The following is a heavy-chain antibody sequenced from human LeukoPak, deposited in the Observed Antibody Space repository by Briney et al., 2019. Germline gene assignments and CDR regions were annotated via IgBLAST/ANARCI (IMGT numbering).Heavy chain of an antibody. CDR2: TRNKANGYTT. V-gene: IGHV3-72*01. CDR3: TPEGGSSFDY. Sequence: GGSLRLSCAASGFSFSDHYMDWIRQAPGKGLEWVGRTRNKANGYTTEYAASVKGRFTISRDDSKNTLYLQMNSLKTEDTAVYYCTPEGGSSFDYWGQGTLVTVSS. CDR1: GFSFSDHY. J-gene: IGHJ4*02. D-gene: IGHD3-16*01.